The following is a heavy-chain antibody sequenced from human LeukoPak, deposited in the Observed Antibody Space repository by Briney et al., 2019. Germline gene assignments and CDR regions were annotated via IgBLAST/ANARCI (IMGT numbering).Heavy chain of an antibody. V-gene: IGHV1-2*02. CDR1: GYTFTVCY. CDR2: INPNSGGT. J-gene: IGHJ4*02. CDR3: AVVPAAHFDY. D-gene: IGHD2-2*01. Sequence: ASVKVSCKASGYTFTVCYMHWLRQAPGQGLEWMGWINPNSGGTNYAQKFQGRVTMTRDTSISTAYMELSRLRSDDTAVYYCAVVPAAHFDYWGQGTLVTVSS.